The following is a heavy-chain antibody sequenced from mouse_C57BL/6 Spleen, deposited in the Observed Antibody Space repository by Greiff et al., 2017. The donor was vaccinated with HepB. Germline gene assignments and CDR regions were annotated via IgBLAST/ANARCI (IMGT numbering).Heavy chain of an antibody. V-gene: IGHV1-82*01. CDR1: GYAFSSSW. J-gene: IGHJ1*03. D-gene: IGHD1-1*01. Sequence: QVQLQQSGPELVKPGASVKISCKASGYAFSSSWMNWVKQRPGKGLEWIGRIYPGDGDTNYNGKFKGKATLTADKSSSTAYMQLSSLTSEDSAVYFFAYYGSSYWYFDVWGTGTTVTVSS. CDR2: IYPGDGDT. CDR3: AYYGSSYWYFDV.